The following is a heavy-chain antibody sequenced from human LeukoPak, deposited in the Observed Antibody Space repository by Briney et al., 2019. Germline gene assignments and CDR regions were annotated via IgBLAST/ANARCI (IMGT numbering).Heavy chain of an antibody. CDR3: ARTYLRDIVLVAAAAYPPYYFDY. CDR2: IIPIFNTA. J-gene: IGHJ4*02. D-gene: IGHD2-2*01. V-gene: IGHV1-69*06. CDR1: GGTFSNYA. Sequence: SVKVSCKASGGTFSNYAIGWVRQAPGQGLEWMGGIIPIFNTANYAQKFQGRVTISADKSTSTAYMELRTLRSEDTAVYYCARTYLRDIVLVAAAAYPPYYFDYWGQGTLVTVSS.